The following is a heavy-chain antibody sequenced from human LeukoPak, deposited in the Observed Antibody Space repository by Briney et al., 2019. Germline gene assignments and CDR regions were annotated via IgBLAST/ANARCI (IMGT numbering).Heavy chain of an antibody. V-gene: IGHV3-48*04. CDR3: ARDGGRLADFYFDS. CDR2: IGFSVDTI. CDR1: GFTFSSYG. J-gene: IGHJ4*02. Sequence: GGSLRLSCAASGFTFSSYGMHWVRQAPGKGLEWLSYIGFSVDTIHYADSVKGRFIISRDNAEKTLYLQMNSLRAEDTAVYYCARDGGRLADFYFDSWGQGCLVTVSS. D-gene: IGHD3-3*01.